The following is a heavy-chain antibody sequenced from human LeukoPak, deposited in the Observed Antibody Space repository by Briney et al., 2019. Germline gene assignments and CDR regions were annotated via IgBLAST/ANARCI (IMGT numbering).Heavy chain of an antibody. D-gene: IGHD1-26*01. V-gene: IGHV3-33*01. CDR1: GFTFSSYG. J-gene: IGHJ4*02. CDR3: ARDRGSYWDGGNDY. Sequence: PGGSLRLSCAASGFTFSSYGMHWVRQAPGKGLEWVAVIWYDGSNKYYADSVKGRFTISRGNSKNTLYLQMNSLRAEDTAVYYRARDRGSYWDGGNDYWGQGTLVTVSS. CDR2: IWYDGSNK.